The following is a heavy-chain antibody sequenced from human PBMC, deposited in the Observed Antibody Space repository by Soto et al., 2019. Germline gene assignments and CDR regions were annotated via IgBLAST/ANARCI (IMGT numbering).Heavy chain of an antibody. J-gene: IGHJ6*02. V-gene: IGHV4-59*01. Sequence: SETTTLTCTVSGGCLCSYYWSWIRQPPGKGLEWIVYVFYTGRANDNAFLKSRVSIPLDTSNYQFSLKLSSVTAADTAVYYCARDGEGRMTTNPSYSNGMDVWGPGTTVTASS. CDR2: VFYTGRA. CDR1: GGCLCSYY. CDR3: ARDGEGRMTTNPSYSNGMDV. D-gene: IGHD4-4*01.